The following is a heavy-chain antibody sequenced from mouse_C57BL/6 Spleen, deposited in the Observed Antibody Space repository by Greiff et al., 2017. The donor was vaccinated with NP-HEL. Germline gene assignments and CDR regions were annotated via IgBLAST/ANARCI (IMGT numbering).Heavy chain of an antibody. CDR1: GFTFSDYG. D-gene: IGHD1-1*01. Sequence: VQLVESGGGLVKPGGSLKLSCAASGFTFSDYGMHWVRQAPEKGLEWVAYISSGSSTIYYADTVKGRFTISRDNAKNTLFLQMTSLRSEDTAMYYCASYGSSYDYAMDYWGQGTSVTVSS. V-gene: IGHV5-17*01. CDR3: ASYGSSYDYAMDY. CDR2: ISSGSSTI. J-gene: IGHJ4*01.